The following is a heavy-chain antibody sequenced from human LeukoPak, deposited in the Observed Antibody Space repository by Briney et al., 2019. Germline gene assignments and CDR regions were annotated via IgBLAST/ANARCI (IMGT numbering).Heavy chain of an antibody. V-gene: IGHV4-39*07. Sequence: PSETLSLTCTVSGGSISSGDYYWGWIRQPPGKGLEWIGSIYYSGSTYYNPSLKSRVTMSVDTSKNQFSLKLSSVTAADTAVYYCARDPFSDYYDSSGYYYVPDYWGQGTLVTVSS. J-gene: IGHJ4*02. CDR3: ARDPFSDYYDSSGYYYVPDY. CDR1: GGSISSGDYY. CDR2: IYYSGST. D-gene: IGHD3-22*01.